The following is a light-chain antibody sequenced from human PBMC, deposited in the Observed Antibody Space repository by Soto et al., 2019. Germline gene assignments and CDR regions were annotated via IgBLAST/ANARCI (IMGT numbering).Light chain of an antibody. J-gene: IGKJ1*01. V-gene: IGKV3-20*01. CDR3: QQYGSSSWT. Sequence: EIVLTQSPGTLSLSPGERATLSCRASQSVSSSYLAWYQQKPGQAPRLLIYGASSRATGIPDRFSGSGSGKDFTLTISGLEPEDFAVYYCQQYGSSSWTFGQGTKVEIK. CDR1: QSVSSSY. CDR2: GAS.